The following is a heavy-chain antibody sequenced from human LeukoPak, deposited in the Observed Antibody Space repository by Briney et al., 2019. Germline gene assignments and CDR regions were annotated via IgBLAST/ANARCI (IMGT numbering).Heavy chain of an antibody. CDR3: ARFYGGYGNYYYYMDV. CDR1: GYNLTRYY. V-gene: IGHV1-2*02. Sequence: ASVKVSCKASGYNLTRYYLHWVRQAPGQGLEWMGWINPNTGGTNYAQKFQGRVTMTRDTSISTAYMELSRLRSDDTAMYYCARFYGGYGNYYYYMDVWGKGTTVTVSS. D-gene: IGHD5-12*01. J-gene: IGHJ6*03. CDR2: INPNTGGT.